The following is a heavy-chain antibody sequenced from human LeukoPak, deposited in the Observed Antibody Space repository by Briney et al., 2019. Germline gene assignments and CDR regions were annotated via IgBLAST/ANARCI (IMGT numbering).Heavy chain of an antibody. V-gene: IGHV1-18*01. CDR3: ARDRFPYCGGDCYYFDY. J-gene: IGHJ4*02. CDR1: GYTFTSYG. CDR2: ISAYSGNT. D-gene: IGHD2-21*01. Sequence: ASVKVSCKASGYTFTSYGISWVRQAPGQGLEWMGWISAYSGNTNYAQKLQGRVTMTTDTSTSTAYMELRSLRSDDTAVYYCARDRFPYCGGDCYYFDYWGQGTLVTVSS.